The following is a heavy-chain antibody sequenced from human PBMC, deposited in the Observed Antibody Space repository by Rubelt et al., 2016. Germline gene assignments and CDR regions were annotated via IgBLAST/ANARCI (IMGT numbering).Heavy chain of an antibody. J-gene: IGHJ4*02. CDR3: ARHESEIAAAQGAIDY. CDR2: IYYSGSP. D-gene: IGHD6-13*01. Sequence: QLQLQESGPGLVKPSETLSLTCTVSGGSISSSSYYWGWIRQPPGKGLEWIGSIYYSGSPYSNPSLKSRVPISVDTSKNQFSLRLSSVTAADTAVYYCARHESEIAAAQGAIDYWGQGTLVTVSS. CDR1: GGSISSSSYY. V-gene: IGHV4-39*01.